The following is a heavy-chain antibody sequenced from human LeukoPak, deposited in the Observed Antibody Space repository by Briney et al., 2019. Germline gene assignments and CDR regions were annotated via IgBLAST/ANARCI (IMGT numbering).Heavy chain of an antibody. CDR1: GFTFSDYY. CDR2: IGSSSSYT. J-gene: IGHJ4*02. Sequence: GGSLRLSCAASGFTFSDYYMSWIRQAPGKGLEWLSDIGSSSSYTNYADSVKGRFTISRDNAKNSVYLQMNSLRAEDTAVYYCARIGYRSSSLDYWGQGNLVTVSS. V-gene: IGHV3-11*06. CDR3: ARIGYRSSSLDY. D-gene: IGHD6-13*01.